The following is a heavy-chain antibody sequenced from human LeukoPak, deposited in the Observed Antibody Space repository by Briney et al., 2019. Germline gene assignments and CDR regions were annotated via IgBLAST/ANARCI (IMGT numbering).Heavy chain of an antibody. CDR1: GFTFSSYS. D-gene: IGHD2-2*01. V-gene: IGHV3-21*01. CDR2: ISSSSSYI. J-gene: IGHJ5*02. Sequence: GGSLRLSCAASGFTFSSYSMNWVRQAPGKGLEWVSSISSSSSYIYYADSAKGRFTISRDNAKNSLYLQMNSLRAEDTAVYYCAGYCSSTSCSLNWFDPWGQGTLSPSPQ. CDR3: AGYCSSTSCSLNWFDP.